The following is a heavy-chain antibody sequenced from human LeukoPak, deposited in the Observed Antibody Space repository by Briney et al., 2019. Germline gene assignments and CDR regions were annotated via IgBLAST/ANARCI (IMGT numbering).Heavy chain of an antibody. J-gene: IGHJ5*02. CDR2: ISYDGSDK. CDR1: GFTFSSYG. D-gene: IGHD3-22*01. V-gene: IGHV3-30*18. CDR3: AKRAYDFYYDSSGPNWFDP. Sequence: GGSLRLSCAASGFTFSSYGIHWVRQAPGKGLEWVAVISYDGSDKYYADSVKGRFTISRDNSKNTLYLQMNSLRAEDTAVYYCAKRAYDFYYDSSGPNWFDPWGQGTLVTVSS.